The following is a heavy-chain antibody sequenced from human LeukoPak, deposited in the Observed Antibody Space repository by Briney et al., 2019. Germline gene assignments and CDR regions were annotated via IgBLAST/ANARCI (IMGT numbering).Heavy chain of an antibody. Sequence: GGSLRLSCAASGFTFSSYAMSWVRQAPGKGLEWVSSISTSSSYIYYADSVKGRFTISRDNAKNSLFLQMNSLRVEDTAVYYCARDGSGWSNWFDPWGQGTLVTVSS. J-gene: IGHJ5*02. CDR3: ARDGSGWSNWFDP. D-gene: IGHD6-19*01. V-gene: IGHV3-21*01. CDR2: ISTSSSYI. CDR1: GFTFSSYA.